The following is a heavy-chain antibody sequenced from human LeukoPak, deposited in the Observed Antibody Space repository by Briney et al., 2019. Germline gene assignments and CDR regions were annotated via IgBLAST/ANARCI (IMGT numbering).Heavy chain of an antibody. CDR3: ARYLMITRCSGGSCYSRYFDY. V-gene: IGHV4-39*01. Sequence: SETLSLTCTVSGVSISSSSYYWGWIRQPPGKGLEWIGSIYYSGSTYYNPSLKSRVTISVDTSKNQFSLKLSSVTAADTAVYYCARYLMITRCSGGSCYSRYFDYWGQGTLVTVSS. J-gene: IGHJ4*02. CDR1: GVSISSSSYY. CDR2: IYYSGST. D-gene: IGHD2-15*01.